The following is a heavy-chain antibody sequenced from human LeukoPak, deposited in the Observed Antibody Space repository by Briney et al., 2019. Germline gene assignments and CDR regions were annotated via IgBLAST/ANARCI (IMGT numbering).Heavy chain of an antibody. CDR3: GRDSRLILIDV. CDR2: IWYDGSNT. J-gene: IGHJ4*02. D-gene: IGHD3-9*01. CDR1: GLPFSRHG. Sequence: GGTLRLSCGASGLPFSRHGMHWVRQAPGKGLEWVALIWYDGSNTYYVDSVKGRFTISRDNSKNTLYLQMNSLRVEDTAVYYCGRDSRLILIDVWGQGTPVTISS. V-gene: IGHV3-33*01.